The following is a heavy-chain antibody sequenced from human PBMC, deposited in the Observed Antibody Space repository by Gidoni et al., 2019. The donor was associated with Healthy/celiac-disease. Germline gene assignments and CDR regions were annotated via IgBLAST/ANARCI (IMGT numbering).Heavy chain of an antibody. Sequence: QVQLVQSGAEVKKPGSSVKVSCKASGGTFSSYAISWVRQAPGQGLEWMGGIIPIFGTANDAQKFQGRVTITADESTSTAYMELSSLRSEDTAVYYCAKSKRSTYYDFWSGLDVWGQGTPVTVSS. V-gene: IGHV1-69*01. CDR3: AKSKRSTYYDFWSGLDV. J-gene: IGHJ6*02. D-gene: IGHD3-3*01. CDR1: GGTFSSYA. CDR2: IIPIFGTA.